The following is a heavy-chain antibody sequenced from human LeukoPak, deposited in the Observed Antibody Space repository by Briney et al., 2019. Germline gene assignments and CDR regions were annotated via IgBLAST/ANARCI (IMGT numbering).Heavy chain of an antibody. CDR2: IKQDGSEK. CDR1: GFTFSNYW. D-gene: IGHD1-26*01. J-gene: IGHJ5*02. Sequence: GGSLRLSCAASGFTFSNYWMSWVRQAPGKGLEWVANIKQDGSEKSYVDSVKGRFTISRDNAKNSLYLQMNSLRAEDTAVYYCARDKRELTGPYNWFDPWGQGTLVTVSS. V-gene: IGHV3-7*01. CDR3: ARDKRELTGPYNWFDP.